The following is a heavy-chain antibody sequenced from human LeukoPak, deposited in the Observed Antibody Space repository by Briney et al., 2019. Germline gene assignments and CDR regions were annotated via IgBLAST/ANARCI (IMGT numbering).Heavy chain of an antibody. J-gene: IGHJ6*02. Sequence: GGSLRLSCAASGFTFSSCGIHWVRQTPGKGLEWVAVISSGGATTHYADSVKGRFTISSDSSKNTLYLQMNSLRGDDTAVYYCARDPDRLVIFGKDVWGQGTTVTVSS. D-gene: IGHD2/OR15-2a*01. CDR3: ARDPDRLVIFGKDV. V-gene: IGHV3-30*03. CDR2: ISSGGATT. CDR1: GFTFSSCG.